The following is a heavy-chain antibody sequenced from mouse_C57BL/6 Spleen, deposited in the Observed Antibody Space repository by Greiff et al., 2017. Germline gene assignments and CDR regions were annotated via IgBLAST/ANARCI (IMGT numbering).Heavy chain of an antibody. CDR2: ISYDGSN. CDR3: ARDGSRHFDY. Sequence: EVKLQESGPGLVKPSQSLSLTCSVTGYSITSGYYWNWIRQFPGNKLEWMGYISYDGSNNYNPSLKNRISITRDTSKNQFFLKLNSVTTEDTATYYCARDGSRHFDYWGQGTTLTVSS. J-gene: IGHJ2*01. D-gene: IGHD1-1*01. V-gene: IGHV3-6*01. CDR1: GYSITSGYY.